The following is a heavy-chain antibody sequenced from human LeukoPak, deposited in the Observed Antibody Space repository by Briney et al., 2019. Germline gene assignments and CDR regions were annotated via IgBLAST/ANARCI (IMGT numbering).Heavy chain of an antibody. D-gene: IGHD3-22*01. CDR1: GGTFSSHA. Sequence: ASVKVSCKASGGTFSSHAISWVRQAPGQGLEWMGGIIPIFGTANYAQKFQGRVTITADESTSTAYMELSSLGSEDTAVYYCARKAYYDSSGYSPLSYYYYGMDVWGQGTTVTVSS. CDR2: IIPIFGTA. V-gene: IGHV1-69*13. CDR3: ARKAYYDSSGYSPLSYYYYGMDV. J-gene: IGHJ6*02.